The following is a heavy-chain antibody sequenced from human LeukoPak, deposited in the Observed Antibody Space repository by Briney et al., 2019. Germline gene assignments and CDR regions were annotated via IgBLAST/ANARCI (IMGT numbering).Heavy chain of an antibody. CDR2: IYSGGST. CDR1: GFTVSSNY. V-gene: IGHV3-66*01. J-gene: IGHJ3*02. CDR3: ARTNKGIPYRDAFDI. Sequence: GGSLRLSCAASGFTVSSNYMSWVRQAPGKGLEWVSVIYSGGSTYYADSVKGRFTISRDNSKNTLYLQMNSLRAEDTAVYYCARTNKGIPYRDAFDIWGQGTMVTVSS. D-gene: IGHD6-13*01.